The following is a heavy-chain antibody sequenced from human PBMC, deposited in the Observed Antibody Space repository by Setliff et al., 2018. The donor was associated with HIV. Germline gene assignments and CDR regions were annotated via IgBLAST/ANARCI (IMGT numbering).Heavy chain of an antibody. CDR2: IYTSGTT. D-gene: IGHD2-8*02. CDR3: ARLIHTGLLYFDY. V-gene: IGHV4-4*09. J-gene: IGHJ4*02. Sequence: NPSETLSLTCFVSGVSISGHFWGWIRQPPGKGLEWIGYIYTSGTTEYNPSLDSRVTISVDTSRDQFSLNLRSVTAADTALYFCARLIHTGLLYFDYWGLDMLVTVSS. CDR1: GVSISGHF.